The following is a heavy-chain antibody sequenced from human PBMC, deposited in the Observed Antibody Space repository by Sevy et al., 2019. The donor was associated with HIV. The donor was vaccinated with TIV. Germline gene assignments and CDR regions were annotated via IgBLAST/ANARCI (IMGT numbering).Heavy chain of an antibody. Sequence: GGSLRLSCAASGFTFSSNWMHWVRQAPGKGLVWVSRINSDGSSTNYADSVKGRFTISRDNANNTLYLQMKSLRADDTGVYYCARDAVVLVTTGGKKDWYFQHWGQGTLVTVSS. CDR3: ARDAVVLVTTGGKKDWYFQH. CDR1: GFTFSSNW. D-gene: IGHD4-17*01. V-gene: IGHV3-74*01. CDR2: INSDGSST. J-gene: IGHJ1*01.